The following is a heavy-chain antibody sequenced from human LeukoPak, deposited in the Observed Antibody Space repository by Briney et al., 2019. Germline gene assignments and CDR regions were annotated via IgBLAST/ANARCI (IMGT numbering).Heavy chain of an antibody. CDR1: GFTFSSYG. CDR2: ISYDGSNK. D-gene: IGHD5-18*01. J-gene: IGHJ5*02. Sequence: GGSLRLSCAASGFTFSSYGMHWVRQAPGKGLEWVAVISYDGSNKYYADSVKGRFTISRDNSKNTLYLQMNSLRAEDTAVYYCAKEPVTGPNWFDPWGREPWSPSPQ. CDR3: AKEPVTGPNWFDP. V-gene: IGHV3-30*18.